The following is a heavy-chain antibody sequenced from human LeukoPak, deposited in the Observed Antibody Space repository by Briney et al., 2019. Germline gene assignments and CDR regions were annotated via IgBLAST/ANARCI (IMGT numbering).Heavy chain of an antibody. CDR1: GFTFSGYA. D-gene: IGHD1-26*01. CDR2: ISYDGSNK. Sequence: GGSLRLSCAASGFTFSGYAMHWVRQAPGTGLEWVAVISYDGSNKYYSDSVKGRFTISRDNSKNTLYLQMKSLRAEDTAVYLCARDWDSGRYRSLDYWGQGTLVTVSS. V-gene: IGHV3-30-3*01. CDR3: ARDWDSGRYRSLDY. J-gene: IGHJ4*02.